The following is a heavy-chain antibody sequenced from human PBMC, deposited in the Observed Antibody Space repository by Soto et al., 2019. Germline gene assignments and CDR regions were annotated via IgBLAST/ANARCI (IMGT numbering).Heavy chain of an antibody. Sequence: PGGSLRLSSAASGFTLSNYWMTWVRQAPGKGLEWVANINKDGSQKNYVDSVKGRFTIARDNGQNSLSLQINSLRVEDTAVYYCLRELALAYWGQGALVTVSS. CDR3: LRELALAY. J-gene: IGHJ4*02. CDR2: INKDGSQK. V-gene: IGHV3-7*03. D-gene: IGHD1-1*01. CDR1: GFTLSNYW.